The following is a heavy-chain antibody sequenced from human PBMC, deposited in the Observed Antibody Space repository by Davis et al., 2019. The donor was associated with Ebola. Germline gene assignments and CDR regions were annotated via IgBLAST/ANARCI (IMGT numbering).Heavy chain of an antibody. CDR1: GYTFTGYY. J-gene: IGHJ5*02. V-gene: IGHV1-46*01. CDR3: ARTYGSGSYYNLGWFDP. Sequence: ASVKVSCKASGYTFTGYYMHWVRQAPGQGLEWMGWINPSGGSTSYAQKFQGRVTMTRDTSTSTVYMELSSLRSEDTAVYYCARTYGSGSYYNLGWFDPWGQGTLVTVSS. CDR2: INPSGGST. D-gene: IGHD3-10*01.